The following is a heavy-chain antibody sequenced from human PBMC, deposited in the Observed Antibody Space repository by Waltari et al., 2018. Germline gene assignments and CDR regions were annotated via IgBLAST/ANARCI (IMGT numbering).Heavy chain of an antibody. CDR1: GFTFTSHW. D-gene: IGHD6-13*01. J-gene: IGHJ5*02. CDR3: AGGPQSGASSAWYGWFDP. V-gene: IGHV3-74*01. CDR2: SNRDGSNT. Sequence: EVQLVESGGNLVQPGGSLRLSCAASGFTFTSHWMHWVRQAPGKGLVWVSRSNRDGSNTRYADSVKGRFTISRDNAKNTLYLEMNSLRAEDTAVYFCAGGPQSGASSAWYGWFDPWGQGTLVTVSS.